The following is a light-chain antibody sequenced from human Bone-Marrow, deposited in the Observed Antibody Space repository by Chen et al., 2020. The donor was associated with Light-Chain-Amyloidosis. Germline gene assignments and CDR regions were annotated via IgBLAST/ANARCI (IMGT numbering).Light chain of an antibody. CDR3: QVWDRSSDRPV. J-gene: IGLJ3*02. V-gene: IGLV3-21*02. CDR2: DDS. Sequence: YVLTQPSSVSVAPGQTATIACGGNNIGSTSVHWYQQTQGQAPLLVVYDDSDRPSGIPERLSGSNSGNTATLTISRVEAVDEADYYCQVWDRSSDRPVFGGGTKLTVL. CDR1: NIGSTS.